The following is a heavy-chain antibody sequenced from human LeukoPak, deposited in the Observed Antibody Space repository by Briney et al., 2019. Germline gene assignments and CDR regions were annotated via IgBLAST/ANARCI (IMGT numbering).Heavy chain of an antibody. CDR3: ARDQTYCSGGSCYFHDAFDI. V-gene: IGHV1-69*13. D-gene: IGHD2-15*01. J-gene: IGHJ3*02. CDR2: IIPIFGTA. Sequence: ASVKVSCKASGGTFSSYAISWVRQAPGQGLEWMGGIIPIFGTANYAQKFQGRVTITADESTSTAYMELSSLRSDDTAVYYCARDQTYCSGGSCYFHDAFDIWGQGTMVTVSS. CDR1: GGTFSSYA.